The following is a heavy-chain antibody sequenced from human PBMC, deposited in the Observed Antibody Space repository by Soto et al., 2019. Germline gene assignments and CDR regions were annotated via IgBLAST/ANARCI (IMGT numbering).Heavy chain of an antibody. CDR2: ISSSSKYI. Sequence: EVQLVESGGGLVKPGGSLRLSCAASGFTFSTYSMNWVRQAPGKGLEWVSPISSSSKYIYYADSVKGRFTISRENAKNSLFLQMNSLRAEDTAVYYCARSEEGPYCTGDSCYNYWGQGALVTVSS. D-gene: IGHD2-15*01. J-gene: IGHJ4*02. CDR1: GFTFSTYS. V-gene: IGHV3-21*01. CDR3: ARSEEGPYCTGDSCYNY.